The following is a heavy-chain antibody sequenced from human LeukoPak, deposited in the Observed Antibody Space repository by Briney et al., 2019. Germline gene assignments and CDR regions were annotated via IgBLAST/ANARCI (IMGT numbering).Heavy chain of an antibody. Sequence: PGGSLGLSCAASGFTFSSYGMSWVRQAPGKGLEWVSAISGSGGSTYYADSVKGRFTISRDNSKNTLYLQMNSLRAEDTAVYYCARGMATSSHAVDYWGQGTLVTVSS. D-gene: IGHD5-24*01. J-gene: IGHJ4*02. CDR3: ARGMATSSHAVDY. CDR2: ISGSGGST. V-gene: IGHV3-23*01. CDR1: GFTFSSYG.